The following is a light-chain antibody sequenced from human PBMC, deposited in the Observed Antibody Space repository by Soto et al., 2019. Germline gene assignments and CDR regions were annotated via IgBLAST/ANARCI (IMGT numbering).Light chain of an antibody. Sequence: DIQMTQSPSTLSASVGHRVTITCRASQSVSIWLAWYQQKPGKAPKLMIYKSSSLESGVPLRFSGSGSGTEFTLTISRLQPDDFATYFCQQDNSWWTFGQGTKLEIK. CDR3: QQDNSWWT. CDR2: KSS. V-gene: IGKV1-5*03. J-gene: IGKJ2*02. CDR1: QSVSIW.